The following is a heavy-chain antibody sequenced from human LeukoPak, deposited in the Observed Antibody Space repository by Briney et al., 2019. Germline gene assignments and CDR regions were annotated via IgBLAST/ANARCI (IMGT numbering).Heavy chain of an antibody. CDR3: ARGTSDGNGVHYFDY. Sequence: SETLSLTCAVYGGSFSGYYWSWIRQPPGKGLEWIGEINHSGSTNYNPSLKSRVTISVDTSKNQFSLKLSSVTAADTAVYYCARGTSDGNGVHYFDYWGQGTLVTVSS. CDR2: INHSGST. V-gene: IGHV4-34*01. J-gene: IGHJ4*02. D-gene: IGHD2-8*01. CDR1: GGSFSGYY.